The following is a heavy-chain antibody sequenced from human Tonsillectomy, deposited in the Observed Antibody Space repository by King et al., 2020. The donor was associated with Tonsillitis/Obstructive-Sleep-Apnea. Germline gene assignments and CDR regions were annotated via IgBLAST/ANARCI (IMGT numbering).Heavy chain of an antibody. V-gene: IGHV3-74*02. CDR1: GFTFSSYW. CDR3: ARSVYSGYDLGY. Sequence: QLVESGGGLVQPGGSLRLSCAASGFTFSSYWMYWVRQAPGKGLVWVSRINGDGGRPTYADSVKGRFTISRANAKNTLYLQMNSLRAEDTAVYYCARSVYSGYDLGYWGQGTLVTVSS. D-gene: IGHD5-12*01. J-gene: IGHJ4*02. CDR2: INGDGGRP.